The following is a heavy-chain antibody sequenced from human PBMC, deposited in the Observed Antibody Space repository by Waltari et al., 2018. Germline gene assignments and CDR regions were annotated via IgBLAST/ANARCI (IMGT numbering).Heavy chain of an antibody. CDR2: TYTSGST. V-gene: IGHV4-4*07. J-gene: IGHJ5*02. CDR3: AREEIEKWGTWFDP. Sequence: QVQLQESGPGLVKPSETLSLTCTVSGGSLRNSCWGWIRQPAGKGLEWIGRTYTSGSTAYNPSLKSRVTMSLDTSKNQFSLKMTSVTAADTAVYYCAREEIEKWGTWFDPWGQGILVTVSS. CDR1: GGSLRNSC. D-gene: IGHD3-16*01.